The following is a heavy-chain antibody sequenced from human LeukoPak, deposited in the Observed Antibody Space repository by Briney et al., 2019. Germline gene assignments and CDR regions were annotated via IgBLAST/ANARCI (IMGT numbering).Heavy chain of an antibody. V-gene: IGHV4-61*02. CDR2: IYTSGST. J-gene: IGHJ4*02. CDR3: ARDGGGRLEYFFDY. D-gene: IGHD3-3*01. Sequence: SQTLSLTCTVSGGSISSGNYYWSWIRQPAGKGLEWIGRIYTSGSTKYNPSLKSRVTISVDTSKNQFSLRLSSVTAADTAVYFCARDGGGRLEYFFDYWGQGTLVTVSS. CDR1: GGSISSGNYY.